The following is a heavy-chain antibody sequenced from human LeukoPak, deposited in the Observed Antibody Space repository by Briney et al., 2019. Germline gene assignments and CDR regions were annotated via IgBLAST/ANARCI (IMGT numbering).Heavy chain of an antibody. D-gene: IGHD2-21*02. V-gene: IGHV5-51*01. Sequence: GESLKISCKGSGYSFTSYWIGWVRQMPGKGLEWMGIIYPGDSDTRYSPSFQGQVTISADKSISTAYLQWSSLKASDTAMYYCARGVVVTGPTFPLYYYYGTDVWGQGTTVTVSS. CDR2: IYPGDSDT. CDR3: ARGVVVTGPTFPLYYYYGTDV. J-gene: IGHJ6*02. CDR1: GYSFTSYW.